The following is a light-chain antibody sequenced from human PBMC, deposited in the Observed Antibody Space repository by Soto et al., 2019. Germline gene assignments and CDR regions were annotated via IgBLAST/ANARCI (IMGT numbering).Light chain of an antibody. J-gene: IGKJ1*01. CDR1: QSFSSN. Sequence: EIVMTQSPATLSVSPGERATLSCRASQSFSSNLAWYQQKPGQAPRLLIYGASTRATGIPARFSGSGSGTEFTLTISSLQSEDSAIYYCQQYDNWSRTFGQGTNVAIK. CDR3: QQYDNWSRT. V-gene: IGKV3-15*01. CDR2: GAS.